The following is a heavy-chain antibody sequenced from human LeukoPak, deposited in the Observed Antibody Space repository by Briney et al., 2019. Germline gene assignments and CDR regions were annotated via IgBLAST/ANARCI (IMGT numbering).Heavy chain of an antibody. CDR1: GGSISSGGYY. J-gene: IGHJ4*02. CDR3: ARDGRVAARL. CDR2: IYYSGST. D-gene: IGHD6-6*01. Sequence: PSQTLSLTCTVSGGSISSGGYYWSWIRQHPGEGLEWIGYIYYSGSTYYNPSLKSRVTISVDTSKNQFSLKLSSVTAADTAVYYCARDGRVAARLWGQGTLVTVSS. V-gene: IGHV4-31*03.